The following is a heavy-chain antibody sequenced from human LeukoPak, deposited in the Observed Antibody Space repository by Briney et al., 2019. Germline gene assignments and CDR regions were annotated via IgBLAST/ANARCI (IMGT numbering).Heavy chain of an antibody. V-gene: IGHV3-21*01. J-gene: IGHJ2*01. D-gene: IGHD2-15*01. CDR2: ISSSSSSYI. CDR3: ARAPRGYCSGGSCYWYFDL. CDR1: GFTFSSYS. Sequence: GGSLRLSCAASGFTFSSYSMNWVRQAPGKGLEWVSSISSSSSSYIYYADSVKGRFTISRDNAKNSLYLQMNSLRAEDTAVYYCARAPRGYCSGGSCYWYFDLWGRGTLVTVSS.